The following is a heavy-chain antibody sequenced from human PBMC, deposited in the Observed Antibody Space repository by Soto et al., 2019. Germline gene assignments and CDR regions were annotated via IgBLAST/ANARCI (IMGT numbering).Heavy chain of an antibody. CDR1: GFTFSSYT. V-gene: IGHV3-30-3*01. CDR3: ARDPPGGGWYGEC. J-gene: IGHJ4*02. Sequence: QVQLVESGGGVVQPGRSLRLSCAASGFTFSSYTMHWVRQTPGKGLEWVAVTSFDGNSKYYADSVRGRFTISRDNSKNTLYLQMNSLRAEDTAVYYCARDPPGGGWYGECWCQGTLVTVSS. D-gene: IGHD6-19*01. CDR2: TSFDGNSK.